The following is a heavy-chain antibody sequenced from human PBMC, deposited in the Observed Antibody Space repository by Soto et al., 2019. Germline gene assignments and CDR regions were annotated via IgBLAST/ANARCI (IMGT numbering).Heavy chain of an antibody. Sequence: QVQLQESGPGLVKPSQTLSLTCTVSGGSISSGGYYWSWIRQHPGKGLEWIGYIYYSGSTYYNPSLKSRVXXSXAXXKHQFSLKLSSVTAADTAVYYCASARCGGSCWVDPWGQGTLVTVSS. CDR3: ASARCGGSCWVDP. J-gene: IGHJ5*02. CDR1: GGSISSGGYY. V-gene: IGHV4-31*03. D-gene: IGHD2-15*01. CDR2: IYYSGST.